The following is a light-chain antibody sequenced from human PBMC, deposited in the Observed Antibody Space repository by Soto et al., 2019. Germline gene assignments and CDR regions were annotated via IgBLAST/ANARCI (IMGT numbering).Light chain of an antibody. J-gene: IGLJ2*01. V-gene: IGLV2-14*01. CDR2: DVS. Sequence: QSALTQPASVSGSPGQSITISCTGTSSDINGYNYVSWYQQHPGKAPKLMIYDVSNRPSGVSNRFSGSKSGNTASLTISGLQAEDEADYYCSSYTSSGTVVFGGGTKLTVL. CDR1: SSDINGYNY. CDR3: SSYTSSGTVV.